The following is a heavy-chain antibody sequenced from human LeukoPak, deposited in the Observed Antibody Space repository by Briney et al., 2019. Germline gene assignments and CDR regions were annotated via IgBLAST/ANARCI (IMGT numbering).Heavy chain of an antibody. CDR1: GITLSNYG. D-gene: IGHD3-22*01. Sequence: GGSLRLSCAVSGITLSNYGMTWVRQAPGKGLEWVAGISDTGGRTNYADSVKGRFTISRDNPKNTLYLQMNSLRAENTAVYFCAKRGVVIRVILVGFHKEAYYFDSWGQGALVTVSS. V-gene: IGHV3-23*01. CDR3: AKRGVVIRVILVGFHKEAYYFDS. J-gene: IGHJ4*02. CDR2: ISDTGGRT.